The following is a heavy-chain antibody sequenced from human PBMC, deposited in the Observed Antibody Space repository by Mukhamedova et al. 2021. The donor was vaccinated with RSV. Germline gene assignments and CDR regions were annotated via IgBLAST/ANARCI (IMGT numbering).Heavy chain of an antibody. V-gene: IGHV4-59*01. CDR3: ARTYYDFWSGRDVNYYYYYMDV. CDR2: IYYSGST. Sequence: IRQPPGKGLEWIGYIYYSGSTNYNPSLKSRVTISVDTSKNQFSLKLSSVTAADTAGYYCARTYYDFWSGRDVNYYYYYMDVWGK. D-gene: IGHD3-3*01. J-gene: IGHJ6*03.